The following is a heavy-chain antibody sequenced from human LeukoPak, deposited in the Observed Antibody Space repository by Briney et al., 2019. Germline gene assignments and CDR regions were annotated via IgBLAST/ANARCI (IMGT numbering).Heavy chain of an antibody. V-gene: IGHV4-4*02. J-gene: IGHJ3*01. CDR1: GGSITIGTW. CDR2: VYYSGSP. CDR3: ARGPRK. Sequence: SETLSLTCAVSGGSITIGTWWTWVRQPPGQGLEWIGEVYYSGSPNYNSSLKSRVTISLDKTKNRFLLNLTSVTAADTAVYYCARGPRKWGQGTMVTVSS.